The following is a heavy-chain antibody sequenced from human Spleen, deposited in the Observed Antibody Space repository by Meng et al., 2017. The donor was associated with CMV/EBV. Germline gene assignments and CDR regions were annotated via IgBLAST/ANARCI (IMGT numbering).Heavy chain of an antibody. D-gene: IGHD2-2*01. V-gene: IGHV4-61*01. CDR1: GGSVSTANNY. Sequence: SETLSLTCTVSGGSVSTANNYWNWIRQPPGKGLEWIGYIYYTGSTNYNPSLKSRVTISVDTARNQFSLNLNSVTAADTAVYYCARESSCSSTSCPFDVWGQGTTVTVSS. J-gene: IGHJ6*02. CDR3: ARESSCSSTSCPFDV. CDR2: IYYTGST.